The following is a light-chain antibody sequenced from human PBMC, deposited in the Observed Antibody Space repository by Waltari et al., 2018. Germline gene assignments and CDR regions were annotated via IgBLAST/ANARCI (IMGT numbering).Light chain of an antibody. CDR1: SPNIGSNY. CDR3: GTWDSSLSGAV. Sequence: QSALTQPASVSGTPGQSITISSHEGSPNIGSNYVSWYRQFPGTAPKLLIYEDSERPSGIPGRFSGSKSGTSATLDITGLQAGDEADYYCGTWDSSLSGAVFGGGTHLTVL. J-gene: IGLJ7*01. V-gene: IGLV1-51*02. CDR2: EDS.